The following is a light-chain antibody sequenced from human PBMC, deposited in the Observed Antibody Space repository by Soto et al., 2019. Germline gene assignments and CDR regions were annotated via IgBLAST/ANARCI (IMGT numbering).Light chain of an antibody. V-gene: IGKV3-20*01. CDR1: QSVSSSY. CDR2: GAS. J-gene: IGKJ4*01. CDR3: QQFSSYPLT. Sequence: EIVLTQSPGTLSLSPGERAKLSCSPSQSVSSSYLAWYQQKPGQAPRLLIYGASSRATGIPDRFSGSGSGTDFTLTISRLEPEDFAVYYCQQFSSYPLTFGGGTKV.